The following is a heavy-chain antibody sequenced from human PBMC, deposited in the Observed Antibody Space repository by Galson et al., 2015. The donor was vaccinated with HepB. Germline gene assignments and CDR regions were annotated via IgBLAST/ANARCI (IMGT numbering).Heavy chain of an antibody. V-gene: IGHV1-18*01. CDR3: VRSSRGYDAEFDY. J-gene: IGHJ4*02. D-gene: IGHD5-12*01. Sequence: PVNASCEAPGYTFTSYGISWARQAPRQALEWTRWISAYTGNTNYAQKLQGRVTLTTDTSTSTAYMELRGLRSDDTAVHYCVRSSRGYDAEFDYWGQGTLVTVSS. CDR1: GYTFTSYG. CDR2: ISAYTGNT.